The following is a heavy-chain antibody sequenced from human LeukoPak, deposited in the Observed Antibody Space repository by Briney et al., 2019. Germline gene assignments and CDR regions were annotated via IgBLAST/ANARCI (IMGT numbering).Heavy chain of an antibody. CDR2: IYTSGST. V-gene: IGHV4-59*10. CDR1: GGSFSGYY. D-gene: IGHD3-3*01. J-gene: IGHJ5*02. CDR3: ARAAHDFWSGYYFDP. Sequence: KLSETLSLTCAVYGGSFSGYYWSWIRQPPGKGLEWIGRIYTSGSTNYNPSLKSRVTISVDTSKNQFSLKLSSVTAADTAVYYCARAAHDFWSGYYFDPWGQGTLVTVSS.